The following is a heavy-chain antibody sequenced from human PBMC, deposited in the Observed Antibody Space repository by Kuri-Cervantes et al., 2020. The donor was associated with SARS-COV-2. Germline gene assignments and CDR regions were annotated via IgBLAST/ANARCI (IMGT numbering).Heavy chain of an antibody. CDR3: ARDVYAHFDY. CDR1: GGSISSYY. V-gene: IGHV4-59*01. J-gene: IGHJ4*02. D-gene: IGHD1-14*01. Sequence: GSLRLSCTVSGGSISSYYWGWIRQPPGKGLEWIGYIYYSGSTNYNPSLKSRVTISVDTSKNQFSLKLSSVTAADTAVYYCARDVYAHFDYWGQGTLVTVSS. CDR2: IYYSGST.